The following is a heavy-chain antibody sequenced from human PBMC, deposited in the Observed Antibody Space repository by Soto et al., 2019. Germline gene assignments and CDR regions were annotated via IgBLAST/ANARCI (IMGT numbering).Heavy chain of an antibody. D-gene: IGHD5-12*01. V-gene: IGHV4-30-2*01. CDR3: AAGGGLPRYC. Sequence: QLQLQESGSGLVKPSQTLSLTCAVSGGSISSGGYSWSWIRQPPGKGLEWIGYIYHSGSTYYNPSRRGRVPVAVARSKPQFALELRSAAAADTAVYSCAAGGGLPRYCWGQGTLVTVCS. J-gene: IGHJ4*02. CDR2: IYHSGST. CDR1: GGSISSGGYS.